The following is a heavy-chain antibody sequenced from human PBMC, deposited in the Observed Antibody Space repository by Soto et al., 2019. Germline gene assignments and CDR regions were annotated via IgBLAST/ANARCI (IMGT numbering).Heavy chain of an antibody. CDR2: INHSGST. J-gene: IGHJ6*02. CDR1: GGSFSGYY. D-gene: IGHD3-3*01. CDR3: AREXGYYDFWSGYHIYGMDV. Sequence: SATLSLTCAVYGGSFSGYYWSWIRQPPGKGLEWIGEINHSGSTNYNPSLKSRVTISVDTSKNQFSLKLSSVTAADTAVYYCAREXGYYDFWSGYHIYGMDVWGQGTTVTVSS. V-gene: IGHV4-34*01.